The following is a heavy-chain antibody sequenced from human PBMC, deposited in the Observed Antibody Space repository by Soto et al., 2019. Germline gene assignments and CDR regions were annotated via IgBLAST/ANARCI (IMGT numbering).Heavy chain of an antibody. CDR1: GDSVSNNSAA. Sequence: QVQLQQSGPGLVKSSQTLSLTCAISGDSVSNNSAAWNWIRQSPSRGLEWLGRTYYRSKWFNDYALSVKGRISINPDTSKNQFSLHLNSVTPEDTAIYYCATLAPFSYGATAFEYWGQGTLVTVSS. J-gene: IGHJ4*02. V-gene: IGHV6-1*01. D-gene: IGHD5-18*01. CDR3: ATLAPFSYGATAFEY. CDR2: TYYRSKWFN.